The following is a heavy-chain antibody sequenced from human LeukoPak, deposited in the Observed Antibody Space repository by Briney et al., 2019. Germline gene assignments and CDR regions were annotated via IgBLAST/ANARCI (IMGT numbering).Heavy chain of an antibody. CDR3: ARITRGAITMIVVVAYSYYFDY. Sequence: ASVKVSCKASGYTFTSSDINWVRQATGQGLEWMGWMNPNSGNTGYAQKFQGRVTMTRNTSISTAYMELSSLRSEDTAVYYCARITRGAITMIVVVAYSYYFDYWGQGTLVTVSS. CDR2: MNPNSGNT. J-gene: IGHJ4*02. D-gene: IGHD3-22*01. V-gene: IGHV1-8*01. CDR1: GYTFTSSD.